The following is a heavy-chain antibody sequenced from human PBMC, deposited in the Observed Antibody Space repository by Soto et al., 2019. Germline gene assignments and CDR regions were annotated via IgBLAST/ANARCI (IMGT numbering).Heavy chain of an antibody. J-gene: IGHJ6*02. CDR2: ISGSGGST. Sequence: GGSLRLSCAASGFTLSSYAMSWVRQAPGKGLEWVSAISGSGGSTYYADSVKGRFTISRDNSKNTLYLQMNSLRAEDTAVYYCAKDGTFANDYYYGMDVWGQGTTVTVSS. CDR1: GFTLSSYA. D-gene: IGHD2-8*01. V-gene: IGHV3-23*01. CDR3: AKDGTFANDYYYGMDV.